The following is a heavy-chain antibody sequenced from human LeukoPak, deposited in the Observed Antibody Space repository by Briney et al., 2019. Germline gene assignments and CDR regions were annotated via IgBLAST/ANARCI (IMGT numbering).Heavy chain of an antibody. V-gene: IGHV3-48*03. CDR1: GFTFSSYE. CDR2: ISSSGSTI. CDR3: ARDRIGWELLTFDY. D-gene: IGHD1-26*01. Sequence: GGSLRLSCAASGFTFSSYEMNWVRQAPGKGLEWVSYISSSGSTIYYADSVKGRFTISRDNAKNSLYLQMNSLRAEDTAVYYCARDRIGWELLTFDYWGQGTLVTVSS. J-gene: IGHJ4*02.